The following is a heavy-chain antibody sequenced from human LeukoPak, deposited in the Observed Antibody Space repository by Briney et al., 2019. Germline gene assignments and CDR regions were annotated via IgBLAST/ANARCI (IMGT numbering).Heavy chain of an antibody. CDR2: IIPFFGTA. V-gene: IGHV1-69*05. J-gene: IGHJ3*02. CDR3: ARASWYSSSRGAFDI. D-gene: IGHD6-6*01. Sequence: GASVKVSCKASGGTFSSYAISWVRQAPGQGLEWMGGIIPFFGTANYAQKFQGRVTITTDESTSTAYMELSSLRSEDTAVYYCARASWYSSSRGAFDIWGQGTMVTVSS. CDR1: GGTFSSYA.